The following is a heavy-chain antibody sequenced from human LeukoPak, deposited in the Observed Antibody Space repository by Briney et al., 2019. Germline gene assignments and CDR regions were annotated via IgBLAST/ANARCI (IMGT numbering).Heavy chain of an antibody. Sequence: ASVKVSCKASGYTFTDYNVHWVRPAPGQGLEWLAWINTNSGVTIYAQHLQDRVTVTRDTSISTAYMELSRLRSDDTAVYYCARKRTGDPVDYWGQGTLVTVSS. D-gene: IGHD7-27*01. CDR3: ARKRTGDPVDY. CDR1: GYTFTDYN. CDR2: INTNSGVT. J-gene: IGHJ4*02. V-gene: IGHV1-2*02.